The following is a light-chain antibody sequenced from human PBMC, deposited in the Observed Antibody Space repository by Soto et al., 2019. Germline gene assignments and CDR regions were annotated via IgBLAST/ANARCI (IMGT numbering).Light chain of an antibody. CDR2: SAS. J-gene: IGKJ1*01. CDR3: QRSYSTPWT. CDR1: QGISNY. V-gene: IGKV1-39*01. Sequence: DIQLTQSPSSLPASVGDRVTITCRASQGISNYLNWYQQKPGKAPKLLISSASSLQSAVPSRFSGSGSGTDFTLTITSLQPEDFATYYCQRSYSTPWTFXQGTKVDIK.